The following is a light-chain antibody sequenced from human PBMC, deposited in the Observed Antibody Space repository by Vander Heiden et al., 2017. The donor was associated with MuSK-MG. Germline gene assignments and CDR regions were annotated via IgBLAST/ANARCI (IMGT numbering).Light chain of an antibody. J-gene: IGKJ1*01. CDR3: QQYNSYWT. Sequence: DIQMTQSPSTLSASVGDRVTITCRASQSISSWLAWYQQKPGKAPKLLIYDASSLESGVPSRFSGSGSGTEFTPTISSLQPDDFATYYCQQYNSYWTFGQGTKVETK. CDR1: QSISSW. V-gene: IGKV1-5*01. CDR2: DAS.